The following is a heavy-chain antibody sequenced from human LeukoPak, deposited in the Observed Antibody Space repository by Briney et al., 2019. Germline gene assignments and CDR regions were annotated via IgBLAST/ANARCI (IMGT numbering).Heavy chain of an antibody. V-gene: IGHV4-34*01. CDR3: ARVKTMVRGIIDY. CDR2: INHSGST. D-gene: IGHD3-10*01. Sequence: SETLSLTCAVYGGSFSGYYWSWIRQPPGKGLEWIGEINHSGSTNYNPSLKSRVTISVDTSKNQFSLKLSSVTAADTAVYYCARVKTMVRGIIDYWGRGTLVTVSS. CDR1: GGSFSGYY. J-gene: IGHJ4*02.